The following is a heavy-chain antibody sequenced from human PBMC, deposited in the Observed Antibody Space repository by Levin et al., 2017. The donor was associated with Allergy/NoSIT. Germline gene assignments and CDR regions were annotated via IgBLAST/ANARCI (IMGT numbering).Heavy chain of an antibody. D-gene: IGHD6-6*01. Sequence: SQTLSLTCAVYGGSFRGYYWSWIRQPPGKGLEWIGEINHSGSTNYNPSLKSRVTISVDTSKNQFSLKLSSVTAADTAVYYCATSSSIAARLYHWGQGTLVTVSS. J-gene: IGHJ5*02. CDR1: GGSFRGYY. CDR2: INHSGST. V-gene: IGHV4-34*01. CDR3: ATSSSIAARLYH.